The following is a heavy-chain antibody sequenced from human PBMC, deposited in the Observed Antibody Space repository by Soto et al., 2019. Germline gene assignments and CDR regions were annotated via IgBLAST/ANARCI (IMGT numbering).Heavy chain of an antibody. CDR2: ISSNSATI. CDR3: VKDMKWGGMTTIHYFDS. CDR1: GFIADDYA. Sequence: EVQLVESGGGLVQPGRSLRLSCVASGFIADDYAMHWVRQAPGKGLEWVSGISSNSATINYADSVKGRFTISRDNAKNSLLLQMNSLRPEDTAFYYCVKDMKWGGMTTIHYFDSWGQGTRVTVSS. D-gene: IGHD4-17*01. V-gene: IGHV3-9*02. J-gene: IGHJ4*02.